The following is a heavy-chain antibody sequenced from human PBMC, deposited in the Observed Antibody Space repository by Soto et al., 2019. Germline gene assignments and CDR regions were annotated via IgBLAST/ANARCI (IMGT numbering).Heavy chain of an antibody. J-gene: IGHJ4*02. Sequence: PVGTLRLSCAASGFTFGSYVMHWARQAPGKGLVWVSRISHAGSGTSYADSVKGRFTISRDNAKNTLYLQMDSLRDEDTAVYYCGTDIDWKADYWGQGTLVTVSS. D-gene: IGHD1-1*01. CDR1: GFTFGSYV. CDR3: GTDIDWKADY. V-gene: IGHV3-74*01. CDR2: ISHAGSGT.